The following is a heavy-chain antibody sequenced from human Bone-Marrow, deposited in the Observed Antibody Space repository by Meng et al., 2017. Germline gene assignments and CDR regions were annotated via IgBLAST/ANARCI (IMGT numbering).Heavy chain of an antibody. D-gene: IGHD1-26*01. J-gene: IGHJ4*02. CDR2: INPNNGDT. CDR3: ARDENISLGKLFGDY. CDR1: GYTFTAYY. V-gene: IGHV1-2*06. Sequence: ASVKVSCKPSGYTFTAYYIHWVRQAPGQGLEGMGHINPNNGDTLYAQKLQGRVSMTSDTSISTVYVELSGLRSDDTAIYYCARDENISLGKLFGDYWGQGTLVTVSS.